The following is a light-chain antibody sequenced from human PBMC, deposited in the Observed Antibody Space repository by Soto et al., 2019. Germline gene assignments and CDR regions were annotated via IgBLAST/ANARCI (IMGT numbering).Light chain of an antibody. CDR2: DIN. V-gene: IGLV2-14*01. CDR1: SSDVGNYIF. Sequence: QSALTQPASVSGSPGQSITISCTGTSSDVGNYIFVSWYRQHPGKAPKLMIYDINNRPSGVSNRFSGSKSGNTASLTISGLQGEDESDYYCVSYTTSASYVFGTGTKLTVL. J-gene: IGLJ1*01. CDR3: VSYTTSASYV.